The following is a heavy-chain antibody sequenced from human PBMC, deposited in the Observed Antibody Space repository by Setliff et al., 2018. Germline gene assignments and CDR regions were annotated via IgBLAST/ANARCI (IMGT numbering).Heavy chain of an antibody. CDR1: GFTFNNCA. V-gene: IGHV3-23*01. J-gene: IGHJ6*03. CDR3: VYFDWSLNDYYYYYMGV. D-gene: IGHD3-9*01. Sequence: PGGSLRLSCAASGFTFNNCAMSWVRQAPGKGLEWVSTISVNGDGTYYADSVKGRFTISRDNSQNTLSLQMNSLKTEDTAVYYCVYFDWSLNDYYYYYMGVWGKGTTVTVSS. CDR2: ISVNGDGT.